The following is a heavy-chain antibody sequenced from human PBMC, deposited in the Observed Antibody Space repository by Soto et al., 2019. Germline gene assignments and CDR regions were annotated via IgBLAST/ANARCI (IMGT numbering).Heavy chain of an antibody. J-gene: IGHJ4*02. Sequence: SVKVSCKASGGTFSSYAISWVRQAPGQGLEWIGGIIPIFGTANYAQKFQGRVTITAGESTSTAYMELSSLRSEDMAVYYCARDTNYYDSSGYSTPFDYWGQGTLVTVSS. V-gene: IGHV1-69*13. CDR3: ARDTNYYDSSGYSTPFDY. D-gene: IGHD3-22*01. CDR1: GGTFSSYA. CDR2: IIPIFGTA.